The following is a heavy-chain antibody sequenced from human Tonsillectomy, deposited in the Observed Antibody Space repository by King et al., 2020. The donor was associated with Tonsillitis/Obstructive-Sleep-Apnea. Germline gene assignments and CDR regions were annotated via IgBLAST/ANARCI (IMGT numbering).Heavy chain of an antibody. CDR2: ISYDGSNK. Sequence: VQLVESGGGVVQPGRSLRVSCAASGFTFSSYAMHWVRQAPGKGLEWVAVISYDGSNKYYADSVKGRFTISRDNSKNTLYLQMNSLRAEDTAVYYCARGVAVAGKFDYWGQGTLVTVSS. J-gene: IGHJ4*02. CDR1: GFTFSSYA. V-gene: IGHV3-30*01. CDR3: ARGVAVAGKFDY. D-gene: IGHD6-19*01.